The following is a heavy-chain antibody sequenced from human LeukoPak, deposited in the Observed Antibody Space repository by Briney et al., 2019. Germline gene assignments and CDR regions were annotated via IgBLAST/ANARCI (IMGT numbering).Heavy chain of an antibody. CDR2: IIPIFGTA. D-gene: IGHD2-15*01. CDR1: GGTFSSYA. Sequence: GASVEVSCKASGGTFSSYAISWVRQAPGQGLEWMGGIIPIFGTANYAQKFQGRVTITADESTSTAYMELSSLRSEDTAVYYCARDSGYCSGGSCLYFDYWGQGTLVTVSS. J-gene: IGHJ4*02. CDR3: ARDSGYCSGGSCLYFDY. V-gene: IGHV1-69*13.